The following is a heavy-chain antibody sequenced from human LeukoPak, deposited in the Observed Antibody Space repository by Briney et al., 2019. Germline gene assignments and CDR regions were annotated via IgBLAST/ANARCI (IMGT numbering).Heavy chain of an antibody. CDR2: IYTSGST. Sequence: SETLSLTCTVSGGSISSYYWSWIRQPAGKGLEWIGRIYTSGSTNYNPSLKSRVTMSVDTSKNQFSLELSSVTAADTAVYYCARDLPSSSSFAFDIWGQGTMVTVSS. CDR1: GGSISSYY. CDR3: ARDLPSSSSFAFDI. D-gene: IGHD6-6*01. V-gene: IGHV4-4*07. J-gene: IGHJ3*02.